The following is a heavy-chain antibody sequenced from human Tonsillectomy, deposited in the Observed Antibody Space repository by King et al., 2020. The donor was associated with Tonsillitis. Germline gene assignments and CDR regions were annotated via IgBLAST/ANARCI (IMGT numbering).Heavy chain of an antibody. Sequence: VTLQESGPALVKPPQTLTLTCTFAGFSLRTNGMCVTWIRQPPGEALEWLARIDWNDNKYYSTSLKTRLTISKDTSKNQVVLTMANMDPVDTATYYCARILRHDTYGMDVWGQGTTVTVSS. V-gene: IGHV2-70*11. CDR1: GFSLRTNGMC. J-gene: IGHJ6*02. CDR2: IDWNDNK. D-gene: IGHD1-1*01. CDR3: ARILRHDTYGMDV.